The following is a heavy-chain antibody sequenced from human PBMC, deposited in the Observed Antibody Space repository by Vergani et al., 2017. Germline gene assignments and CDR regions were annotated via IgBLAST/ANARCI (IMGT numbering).Heavy chain of an antibody. J-gene: IGHJ2*01. CDR3: AGTFYCSSTSCYRGGGYWYFDL. Sequence: QLQLQESGPGLVKPSETLSLTCTVSGGSISSRSYYWGWIRQPPGKGLEWIGSIYYSGSTYYNPSLKSRVTISVDTSKNQFSLKLSSVTAADTAVYYCAGTFYCSSTSCYRGGGYWYFDLWGRGTLVTVSS. V-gene: IGHV4-39*01. D-gene: IGHD2-2*01. CDR2: IYYSGST. CDR1: GGSISSRSYY.